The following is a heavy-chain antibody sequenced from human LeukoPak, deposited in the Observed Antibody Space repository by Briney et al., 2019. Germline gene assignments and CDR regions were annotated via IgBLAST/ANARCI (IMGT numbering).Heavy chain of an antibody. J-gene: IGHJ4*02. CDR1: GFTFSTYG. Sequence: GRSLRLSCAAPGFTFSTYGMHWVRQAPGKGLEWVAVISYDGSNKHYSDSVKGRFTISRDSSKNTLYLEMSSLRAEDTAVYYCAKDSPLYGSGNYRSPDYWGQGTLVTVSS. V-gene: IGHV3-30*18. CDR3: AKDSPLYGSGNYRSPDY. D-gene: IGHD3-10*01. CDR2: ISYDGSNK.